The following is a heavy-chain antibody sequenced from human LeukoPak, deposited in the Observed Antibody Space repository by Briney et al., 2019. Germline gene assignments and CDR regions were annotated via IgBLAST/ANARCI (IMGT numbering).Heavy chain of an antibody. D-gene: IGHD1-26*01. CDR3: ARSYGWELLFDY. CDR2: TRNKANSYTT. V-gene: IGHV3-72*01. Sequence: GGSLRLSCAASGFTFSDHYMDWVRQAPGKGLEWVGRTRNKANSYTTEYAASVKGRFTISRDDSKNSLYLQMNSLKTEDTAVYYCARSYGWELLFDYWGQGTLVTVSS. CDR1: GFTFSDHY. J-gene: IGHJ4*02.